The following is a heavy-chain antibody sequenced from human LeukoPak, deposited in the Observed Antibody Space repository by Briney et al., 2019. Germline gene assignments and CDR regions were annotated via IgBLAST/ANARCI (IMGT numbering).Heavy chain of an antibody. J-gene: IGHJ3*02. CDR3: ARGVVVTYAFDI. CDR2: IYYSGST. D-gene: IGHD2-15*01. V-gene: IGHV4-59*01. Sequence: SVTLSLTCTVSGGSISSYYWSWIRQPPGKGLEWIGYIYYSGSTNYNPSLKSRVTISVDTSKNQFSLKLSSVTAADTAVYYCARGVVVTYAFDIWGQGTMVTVSS. CDR1: GGSISSYY.